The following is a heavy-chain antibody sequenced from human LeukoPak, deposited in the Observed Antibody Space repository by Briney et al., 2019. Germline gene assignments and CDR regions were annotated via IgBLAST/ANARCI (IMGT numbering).Heavy chain of an antibody. D-gene: IGHD1-26*01. V-gene: IGHV4-59*08. CDR1: GGSISSYY. J-gene: IGHJ4*02. CDR2: IYYSGST. Sequence: SETLSLTCTVSGGSISSYYWSWIRQPPGKGLEWIGYIYYSGSTNYNPTLKSRVTISVDTSKNQFSLKLSSVTAADTAVYYCARQVGSSRIDYWGQGTLVTVSS. CDR3: ARQVGSSRIDY.